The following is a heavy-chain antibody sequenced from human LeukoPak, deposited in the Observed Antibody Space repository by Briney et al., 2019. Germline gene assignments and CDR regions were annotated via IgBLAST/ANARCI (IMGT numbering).Heavy chain of an antibody. J-gene: IGHJ4*02. CDR2: INHSGST. V-gene: IGHV4-34*01. Sequence: SETLSLTCAVYGGSFSGYYWSWIRLPPGKGLEWIGEINHSGSTNYNPSLKSRVTISVDTSKNQFSLKLSSVTAADTAVYYCARGSPYSKGNDYWGQGTLVTVSS. CDR3: ARGSPYSKGNDY. D-gene: IGHD4-11*01. CDR1: GGSFSGYY.